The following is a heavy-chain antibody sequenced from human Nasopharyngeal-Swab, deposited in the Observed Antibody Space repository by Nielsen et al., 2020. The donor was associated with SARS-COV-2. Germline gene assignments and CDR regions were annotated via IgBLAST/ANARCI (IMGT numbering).Heavy chain of an antibody. V-gene: IGHV3-23*01. CDR3: ADPPFSEY. Sequence: GEPLKFSCQASESPFRTFAMTWVRQAPGKGLEWVSTIDAGGANTFYADSVKGRFTISRDNSKNTLYLKMNSLRADDTAVYYCADPPFSEYWGQGTLVTVSS. CDR1: ESPFRTFA. CDR2: IDAGGANT. J-gene: IGHJ4*02.